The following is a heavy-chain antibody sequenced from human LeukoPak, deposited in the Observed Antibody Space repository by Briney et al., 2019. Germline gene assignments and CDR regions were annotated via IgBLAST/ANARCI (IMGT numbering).Heavy chain of an antibody. CDR2: ITGSGGNT. CDR1: GFTSSSNG. CDR3: TKRSSTVTPKTYYFDY. D-gene: IGHD4-17*01. J-gene: IGHJ4*02. V-gene: IGHV3-23*01. Sequence: GGSLRLSCAASGFTSSSNGMSWGRQAPGKGLEWVSSITGSGGNTYYADSVKGRFTISRDNSKNTLYLQMNSLRADDTAVYYCTKRSSTVTPKTYYFDYWGQGTLVTVSS.